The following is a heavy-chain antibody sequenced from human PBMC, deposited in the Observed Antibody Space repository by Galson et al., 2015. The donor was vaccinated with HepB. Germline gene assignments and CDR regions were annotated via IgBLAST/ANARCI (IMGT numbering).Heavy chain of an antibody. D-gene: IGHD3-22*01. Sequence: SLRLSCAASGFTFSSYAMHWVRQAPGKGLEWVAVISYDGSNKYYADSVKGRFTISRDNSKNTLYLQMNSLRAEDTAVYYCARDTLYYDSSGYYTPGDYWGQGTLVTVSS. J-gene: IGHJ4*02. CDR2: ISYDGSNK. CDR3: ARDTLYYDSSGYYTPGDY. V-gene: IGHV3-30-3*01. CDR1: GFTFSSYA.